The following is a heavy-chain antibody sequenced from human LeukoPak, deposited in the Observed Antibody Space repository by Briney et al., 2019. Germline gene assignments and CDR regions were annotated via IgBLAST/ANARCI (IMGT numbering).Heavy chain of an antibody. J-gene: IGHJ6*03. CDR1: GYTFTSYG. D-gene: IGHD6-13*01. Sequence: ASVKVSCKASGYTFTSYGISWVRQAPGQGLEWMGWISAYNGNTNYAQKLQGRVTMTTDTSTSTAYMELRSLRSDDTAVYYCARGIAAAADLDTLNYYHMDVWGKGTTVTVSS. CDR3: ARGIAAAADLDTLNYYHMDV. V-gene: IGHV1-18*01. CDR2: ISAYNGNT.